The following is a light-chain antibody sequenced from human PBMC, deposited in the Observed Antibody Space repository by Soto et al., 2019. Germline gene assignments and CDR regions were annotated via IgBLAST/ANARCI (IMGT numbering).Light chain of an antibody. Sequence: EIVMTQSPATLSVSPGERATLSCRASQSVSSNLAWYQQKPGQAPRLLIYGASTRATGIPARFSGSGSGTVFPLTSSRLQSEDFAVYYCQQYNNWPYTFGQGTKLEIK. CDR2: GAS. J-gene: IGKJ2*01. CDR1: QSVSSN. CDR3: QQYNNWPYT. V-gene: IGKV3-15*01.